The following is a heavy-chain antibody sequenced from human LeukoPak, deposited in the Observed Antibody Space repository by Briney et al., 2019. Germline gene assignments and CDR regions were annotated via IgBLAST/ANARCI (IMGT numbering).Heavy chain of an antibody. V-gene: IGHV3-30*04. J-gene: IGHJ4*02. CDR3: ARYWDDFWSGYYPNFDY. Sequence: QPGRSLRLSCAASGFTFSSYAMHWVRQAPGKGLEWVAVISYDGSNKYYADSVKGRFTISRDNAKNSLYLQMNSLRAEDTAVYYCARYWDDFWSGYYPNFDYWGQGTLVTVSS. D-gene: IGHD3-3*01. CDR2: ISYDGSNK. CDR1: GFTFSSYA.